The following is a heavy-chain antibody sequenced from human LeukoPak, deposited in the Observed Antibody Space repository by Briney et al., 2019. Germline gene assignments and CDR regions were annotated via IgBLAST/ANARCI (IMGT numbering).Heavy chain of an antibody. CDR2: ISYDGSNK. V-gene: IGHV3-30*18. Sequence: GSLRLSCAASGFTFSSYGMHWVRQAPGKGLEWVAVISYDGSNKYYADSVKGRFTISRDNSKNTLYLQMNSLRAEDTAVYYCAKSLSLDWLLSWDYWRQGTLVTVSS. CDR1: GFTFSSYG. D-gene: IGHD3-9*01. CDR3: AKSLSLDWLLSWDY. J-gene: IGHJ4*02.